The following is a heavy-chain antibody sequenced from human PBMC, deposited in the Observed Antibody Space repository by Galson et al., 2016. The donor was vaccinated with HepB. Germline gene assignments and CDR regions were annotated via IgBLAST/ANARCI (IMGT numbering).Heavy chain of an antibody. CDR2: MSSDGSEK. CDR3: AREFDRSFQY. CDR1: GFIFRHFG. Sequence: SLRLSCAGSGFIFRHFGTHWVRQAPGKGLEWVALMSSDGSEKYYADSVEGRVTVAREHSKKPLYLQMNSLRVDDTAVYYCAREFDRSFQYWGQGVLFTVSS. V-gene: IGHV3-30*03. D-gene: IGHD3-22*01. J-gene: IGHJ4*02.